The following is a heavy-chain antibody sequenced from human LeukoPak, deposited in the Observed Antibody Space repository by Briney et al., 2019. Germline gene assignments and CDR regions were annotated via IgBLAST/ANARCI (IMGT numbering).Heavy chain of an antibody. CDR2: MNPSSGYT. J-gene: IGHJ2*01. V-gene: IGHV1-8*01. Sequence: GASVKVSCKASGYPFTTSDINWVRKATGQGLEWMGWMNPSSGYTGYSQKFQGRVTMTRNTSITTAYMELSSLRSEDTAVYYCERISDHYWYFDLWGRGTLVTVSS. CDR3: ERISDHYWYFDL. CDR1: GYPFTTSD.